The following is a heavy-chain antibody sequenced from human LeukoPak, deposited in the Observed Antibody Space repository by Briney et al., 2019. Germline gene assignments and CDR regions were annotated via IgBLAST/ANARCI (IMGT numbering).Heavy chain of an antibody. J-gene: IGHJ4*02. Sequence: SETLSLTCTVSGGSISGYYWSWIRQPPGKGLEWIGYIYYSGSTNYNPSLKSRVTISVDTSKNQFSLKLSSVTAADTAVYYCARASEFNWNDYWGQGTLVTVSS. CDR2: IYYSGST. CDR3: ARASEFNWNDY. V-gene: IGHV4-59*01. D-gene: IGHD1-1*01. CDR1: GGSISGYY.